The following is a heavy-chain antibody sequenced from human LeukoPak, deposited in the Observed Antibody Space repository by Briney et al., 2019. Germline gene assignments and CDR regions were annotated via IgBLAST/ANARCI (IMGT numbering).Heavy chain of an antibody. CDR1: GGSISSGDYY. J-gene: IGHJ3*02. Sequence: PSETLSLTCTVSGGSISSGDYYWSWIRQPPGKGLEWIGYIYTNGNINYSPSLKSRLTMSVDTSKNQFSLKLSSVTAADAAVYYCARHAPHSAVAETDAFDIWGQGTMVTVSS. D-gene: IGHD6-19*01. CDR3: ARHAPHSAVAETDAFDI. CDR2: IYTNGNI. V-gene: IGHV4-61*08.